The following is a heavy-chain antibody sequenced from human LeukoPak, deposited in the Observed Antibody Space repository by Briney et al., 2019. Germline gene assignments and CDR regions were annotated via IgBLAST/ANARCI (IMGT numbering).Heavy chain of an antibody. CDR2: IYYSGST. Sequence: SETLSLTCTVSGGSISSYYWSWIRQPPGKGLEWIGYIYYSGSTNYNPSLKSRVTISVDTSKNQFSLKLSSVTAADTAVYYCARDKGYCSSTSCYGDAFDIWGQGTMVTVSS. CDR3: ARDKGYCSSTSCYGDAFDI. CDR1: GGSISSYY. V-gene: IGHV4-59*01. J-gene: IGHJ3*02. D-gene: IGHD2-2*01.